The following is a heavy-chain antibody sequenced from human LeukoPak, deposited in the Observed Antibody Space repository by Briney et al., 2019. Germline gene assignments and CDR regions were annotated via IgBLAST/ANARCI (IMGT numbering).Heavy chain of an antibody. V-gene: IGHV1-8*03. Sequence: ASVKVSCKASGYTFTSYDINWVRKAPGQGLEWMGWMNPNSGNTGYAQKFQGRVTITRNTSISTDYLELSSLRSEDTAVYYCARDNSVRDEAWWFNPWGQGTLVTVSS. CDR3: ARDNSVRDEAWWFNP. CDR2: MNPNSGNT. CDR1: GYTFTSYD. J-gene: IGHJ5*02. D-gene: IGHD5-24*01.